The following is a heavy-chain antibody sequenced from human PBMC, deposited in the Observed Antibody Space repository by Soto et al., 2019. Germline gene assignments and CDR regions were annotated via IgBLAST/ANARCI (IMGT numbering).Heavy chain of an antibody. CDR1: GYSISSGYY. J-gene: IGHJ6*02. V-gene: IGHV4-38-2*01. D-gene: IGHD6-6*01. CDR2: IYHSGST. Sequence: SETLSLTCAVSGYSISSGYYWGWIRQPPGKGLEWIGSIYHSGSTYYNPSLKSRVTISVDTSKNQFSLKLSSVTAADTAVYYCARVSSSGGMDVWGQGTTVTSP. CDR3: ARVSSSGGMDV.